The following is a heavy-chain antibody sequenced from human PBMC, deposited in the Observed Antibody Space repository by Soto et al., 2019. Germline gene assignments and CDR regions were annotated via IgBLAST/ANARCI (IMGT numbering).Heavy chain of an antibody. CDR2: INHSGST. Sequence: QVQLQQWGAGLLKPSESLSLTCAVYGGSFSGYYWSWIRQPPGKGLEWIGEINHSGSTHYNPPLNSRVTISVDTSTNQSSLQLSSVPAADTAVYYCAILQGGSGSYSPAGGYWGQGTLVTVSS. D-gene: IGHD3-10*01. J-gene: IGHJ4*02. CDR1: GGSFSGYY. V-gene: IGHV4-34*01. CDR3: AILQGGSGSYSPAGGY.